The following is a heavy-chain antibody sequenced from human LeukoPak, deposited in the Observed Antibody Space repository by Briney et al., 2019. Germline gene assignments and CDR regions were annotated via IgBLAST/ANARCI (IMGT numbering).Heavy chain of an antibody. CDR1: GGSISSGGYY. CDR2: VYHSGST. J-gene: IGHJ4*02. D-gene: IGHD6-19*01. CDR3: ARVRLGVADTYYFDY. Sequence: SQTLSLTCTVSGGSISSGGYYWSWIRQPPGKGLEWIGYVYHSGSTYYNPSLKSRVTISVDRSKNQFSLKLSSVTAADTAVYYCARVRLGVADTYYFDYWGQGTLVTVSS. V-gene: IGHV4-30-2*01.